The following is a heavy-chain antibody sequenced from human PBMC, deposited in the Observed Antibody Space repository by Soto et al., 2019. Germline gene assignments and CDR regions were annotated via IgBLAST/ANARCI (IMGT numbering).Heavy chain of an antibody. CDR2: ISSSGSTI. V-gene: IGHV3-48*03. CDR3: ARERCSGGSCYYGMDV. Sequence: GGSLILSCAASGFTFSSYEMNWVRPAPGKGLEWVSYISSSGSTIYYADSVKGRFTISRDNAKNSLYLQMNSLRAEDTAVYYCARERCSGGSCYYGMDVWGQGTTVTVSS. CDR1: GFTFSSYE. J-gene: IGHJ6*02. D-gene: IGHD2-15*01.